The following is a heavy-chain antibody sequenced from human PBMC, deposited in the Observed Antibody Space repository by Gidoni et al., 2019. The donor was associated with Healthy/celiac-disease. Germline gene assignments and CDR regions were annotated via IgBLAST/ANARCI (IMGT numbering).Heavy chain of an antibody. CDR2: INHSGST. D-gene: IGHD3-16*01. Sequence: QVQLQQWGAGLLKPSETLSLTCAVYGGSFRGYYWSWIRQPPGKGLEWIGEINHSGSTNYNPSLKSRVTISVDTSKNQFSLKLSSVTAADTAVYYCARVMITFGGTPPLDYWGEGTLVTVSS. J-gene: IGHJ4*02. V-gene: IGHV4-34*01. CDR3: ARVMITFGGTPPLDY. CDR1: GGSFRGYY.